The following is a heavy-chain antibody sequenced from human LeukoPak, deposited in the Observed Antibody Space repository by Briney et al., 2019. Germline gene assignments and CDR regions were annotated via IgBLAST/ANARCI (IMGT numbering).Heavy chain of an antibody. CDR1: GGTLSSYA. V-gene: IGHV1-69*06. Sequence: SVKVSCKASGGTLSSYAISWVRQAPGQGLEWMGGIIPIFGTANYAQKFQGRVTITADKSTSTAYMELSSLRSEDTAVYYCARDHDYEGWFDPWGQGTLVTVPS. CDR3: ARDHDYEGWFDP. D-gene: IGHD4-17*01. J-gene: IGHJ5*02. CDR2: IIPIFGTA.